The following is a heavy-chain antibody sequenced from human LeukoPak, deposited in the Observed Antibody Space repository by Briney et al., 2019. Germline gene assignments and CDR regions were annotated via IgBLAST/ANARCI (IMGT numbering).Heavy chain of an antibody. J-gene: IGHJ4*02. CDR3: AKTSGSYSNFDC. Sequence: AGGPLRLSCAASGFTFNNNAMTWVRQAAGKGLEWVSTNSGGASNTYYTDSVKGRFTISRDNSKNMLNLQMNSLRAEDTAMYYCAKTSGSYSNFDCWGQGTLVTVSS. V-gene: IGHV3-23*01. CDR2: NSGGASNT. CDR1: GFTFNNNA. D-gene: IGHD3-22*01.